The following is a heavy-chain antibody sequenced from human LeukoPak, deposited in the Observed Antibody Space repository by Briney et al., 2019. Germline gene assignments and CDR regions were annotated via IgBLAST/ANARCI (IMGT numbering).Heavy chain of an antibody. J-gene: IGHJ4*02. Sequence: ASETLSLTCTVSGGSISSYYWSWIRQPPGKGLEWIGYIYYSGSTNYNPSLKSRVTISVDTSKNQFSLKLSSVTAADTAVYYCARDSSSGWYRLFDYWGQGTLVTVSS. CDR2: IYYSGST. V-gene: IGHV4-59*12. CDR1: GGSISSYY. D-gene: IGHD6-19*01. CDR3: ARDSSSGWYRLFDY.